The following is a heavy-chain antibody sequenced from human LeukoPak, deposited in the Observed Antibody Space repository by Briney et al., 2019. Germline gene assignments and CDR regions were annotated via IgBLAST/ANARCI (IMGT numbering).Heavy chain of an antibody. CDR3: AGSYHYYMDV. Sequence: PSETLSLTCTVSGGSISNYYWSWIRQPPGKGLEWIGYISYIGSTKYNPSLKSRVTISEDTSKKQFSLKLSSVIAADTAVYYCAGSYHYYMDVWGKGTTVTVSS. CDR2: ISYIGST. J-gene: IGHJ6*03. V-gene: IGHV4-59*01. CDR1: GGSISNYY.